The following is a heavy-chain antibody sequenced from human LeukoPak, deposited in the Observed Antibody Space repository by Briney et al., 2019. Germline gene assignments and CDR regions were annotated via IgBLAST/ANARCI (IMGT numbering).Heavy chain of an antibody. CDR3: ARKGLPYYYDSSGYYYGDFDY. V-gene: IGHV4-39*07. CDR2: IYYSGST. Sequence: PSETLSLTCTVSGGSISSSSYYWGWIRQPPGKGLEWIGSIYYSGSTYYNPSLKSRVTISVDTSKNQFSLKLSSVTAADTAVYYCARKGLPYYYDSSGYYYGDFDYWGQGTLVTVSS. J-gene: IGHJ4*02. D-gene: IGHD3-22*01. CDR1: GGSISSSSYY.